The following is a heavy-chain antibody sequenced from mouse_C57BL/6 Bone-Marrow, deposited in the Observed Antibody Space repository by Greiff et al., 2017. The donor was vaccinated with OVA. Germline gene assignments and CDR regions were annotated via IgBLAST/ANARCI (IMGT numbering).Heavy chain of an antibody. CDR2: IDPENGDT. CDR1: GFTIKDDY. D-gene: IGHD2-3*01. Sequence: EVQLQESGAELVRPGASVKLSCTASGFTIKDDYMHWVKQRPEQGLEWIGWIDPENGDTEYASKFQGKATITADTSSNTAYLQLSSLTSEDTAVYYCTRDGYYSFAYWGQGTLVTVSA. CDR3: TRDGYYSFAY. J-gene: IGHJ3*01. V-gene: IGHV14-4*01.